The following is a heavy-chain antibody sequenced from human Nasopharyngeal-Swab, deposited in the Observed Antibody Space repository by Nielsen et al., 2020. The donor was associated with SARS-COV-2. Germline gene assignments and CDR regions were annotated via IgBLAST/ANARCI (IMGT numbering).Heavy chain of an antibody. J-gene: IGHJ4*02. CDR2: IYSGGST. D-gene: IGHD5-18*01. CDR3: AKNTTMGAFDY. Sequence: WIRQPPGKGLEWVSVIYSGGSTYYADSVKGRFTISRDNSKNTLYLQMNSLSAEDTAVYYCAKNTTMGAFDYWGQGTLVTVSS. V-gene: IGHV3-53*01.